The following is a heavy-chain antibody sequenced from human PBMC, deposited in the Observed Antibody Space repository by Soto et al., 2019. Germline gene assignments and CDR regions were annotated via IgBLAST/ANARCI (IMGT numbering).Heavy chain of an antibody. CDR2: IYYSGST. D-gene: IGHD6-19*01. Sequence: SETLSLTCTVSGGSISSSSYYWGWIRQPPGKGLEWIGSIYYSGSTYYNPSLKSRVTISVDTSKNQFSLKLSSVTAADTAVYYCAGNTSSGWTGGNFDYWGQGTLVTVSS. J-gene: IGHJ4*02. V-gene: IGHV4-39*01. CDR3: AGNTSSGWTGGNFDY. CDR1: GGSISSSSYY.